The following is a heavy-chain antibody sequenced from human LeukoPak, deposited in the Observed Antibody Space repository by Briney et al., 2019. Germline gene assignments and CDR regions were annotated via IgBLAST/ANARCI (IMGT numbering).Heavy chain of an antibody. D-gene: IGHD3-16*02. V-gene: IGHV4-34*01. Sequence: SETLSLTCAVYGGSFSNCYWSWIRQPPGRGREWIAGINHSGDTNYNPSLNGRVTILVDTSKNQFSLKLNSVAAADTAVYCCARSSYYVWGSYRYGLHYFDYWGQGTLVTVSS. CDR3: ARSSYYVWGSYRYGLHYFDY. CDR1: GGSFSNCY. CDR2: INHSGDT. J-gene: IGHJ4*02.